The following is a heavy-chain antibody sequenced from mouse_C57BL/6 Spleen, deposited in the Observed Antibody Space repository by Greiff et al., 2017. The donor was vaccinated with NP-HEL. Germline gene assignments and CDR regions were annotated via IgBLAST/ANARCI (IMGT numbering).Heavy chain of an antibody. V-gene: IGHV1-22*01. D-gene: IGHD3-2*02. CDR2: INPNNGGT. J-gene: IGHJ2*01. CDR1: GYTFTDYN. CDR3: AREEELRRRDY. Sequence: EVKLQESGPELVKPGASVKMSCKASGYTFTDYNMHWVKQSHGKSLEWIGSINPNNGGTSYNQKFKGKATLTVNKSSRTAYMELRSLTSEDSAVYYCAREEELRRRDYWGQGTTLTVSS.